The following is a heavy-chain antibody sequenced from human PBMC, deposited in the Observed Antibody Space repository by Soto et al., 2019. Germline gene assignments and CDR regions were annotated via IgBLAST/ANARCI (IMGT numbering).Heavy chain of an antibody. CDR2: ISPYTGNT. CDR1: GYIFVNYG. V-gene: IGHV1-18*01. Sequence: QVQLVQSGDEVKKPGASVKVSCKASGYIFVNYGIAWVRQAPGQRLEWMGWISPYTGNTHSATKVQGRLTMTTDTSTSTAYMDVGSLTSDDTAVYYCVMVDNYVTPTPQDVWGQGTTVTVSS. D-gene: IGHD3-16*01. CDR3: VMVDNYVTPTPQDV. J-gene: IGHJ6*02.